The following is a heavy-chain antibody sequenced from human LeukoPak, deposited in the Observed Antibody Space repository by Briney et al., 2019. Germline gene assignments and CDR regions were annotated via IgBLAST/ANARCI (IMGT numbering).Heavy chain of an antibody. V-gene: IGHV3-9*01. CDR1: GFTFDDYA. CDR2: ISWNSGSI. CDR3: ARDRDGFRD. D-gene: IGHD5-24*01. J-gene: IGHJ4*02. Sequence: GRSLRLSCAASGFTFDDYAMHWVRQAPGKGLEWVSGISWNSGSIGYADSVKGRFTISRDNGKNSLYLQMNSLRAEDTAVYYCARDRDGFRDWGQGTLVTVSS.